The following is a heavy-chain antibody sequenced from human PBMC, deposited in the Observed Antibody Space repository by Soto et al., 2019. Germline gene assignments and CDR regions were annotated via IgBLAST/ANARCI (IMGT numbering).Heavy chain of an antibody. CDR2: INTYNGMT. CDR3: AKSPRGEMATD. J-gene: IGHJ4*02. D-gene: IGHD5-12*01. Sequence: QVQLVQSGGEVKKPGASVTVSCKASGYTFINYHITWGRQAPGQGLEWMAWINTYNGMTDYAQRFQGRVTMTRDISTRTAYMELRNLGSDDTAVYFCAKSPRGEMATDWGQGTLVTVSS. V-gene: IGHV1-18*01. CDR1: GYTFINYH.